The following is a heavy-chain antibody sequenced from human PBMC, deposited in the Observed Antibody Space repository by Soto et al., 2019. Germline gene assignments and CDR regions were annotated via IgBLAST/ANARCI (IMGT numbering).Heavy chain of an antibody. D-gene: IGHD1-26*01. CDR2: TYHRSKWYN. J-gene: IGHJ6*02. CDR1: VASVSNNDTA. V-gene: IGHV6-1*01. CDR3: SRGATFNLDV. Sequence: SQTLSLNCAISVASVSNNDTAWNCIRQSPLRGLEWLGRTYHRSKWYNDYAVSLKSRITINPDTSKNQFSLQLNSVTPEDTAVYYCSRGATFNLDVWGQGTTVTVSS.